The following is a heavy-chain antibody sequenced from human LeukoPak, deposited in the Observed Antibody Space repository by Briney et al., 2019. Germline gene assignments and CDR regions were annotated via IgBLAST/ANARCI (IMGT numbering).Heavy chain of an antibody. Sequence: SETLSLTCALYGGSFSSYYWSWIRQPPGKGLEWIGKISRSGSTNYKPSLKSRVTISVDTSKNHFSLKLSSVTAADTAVYYCARSVAGYFDYWGQGTLVTVS. CDR1: GGSFSSYY. J-gene: IGHJ4*02. V-gene: IGHV4-34*01. CDR2: ISRSGST. D-gene: IGHD6-19*01. CDR3: ARSVAGYFDY.